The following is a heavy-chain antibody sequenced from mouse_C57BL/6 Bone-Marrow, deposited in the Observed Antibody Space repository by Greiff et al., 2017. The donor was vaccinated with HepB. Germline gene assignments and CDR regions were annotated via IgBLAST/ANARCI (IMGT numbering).Heavy chain of an antibody. V-gene: IGHV1-69*01. CDR3: ARSTMVTTNFDY. J-gene: IGHJ2*01. D-gene: IGHD2-2*01. CDR2: IDPSDSYT. CDR1: GYTSTSYW. Sequence: QVQLQQPGAELVMPGASVKLSCKASGYTSTSYWMHWVKQRPGQGLEWIGEIDPSDSYTNYNQKFKGKSTLTVDKSSSTAYMQLSSLTSEDSAVYYCARSTMVTTNFDYWGQGTTLTVSS.